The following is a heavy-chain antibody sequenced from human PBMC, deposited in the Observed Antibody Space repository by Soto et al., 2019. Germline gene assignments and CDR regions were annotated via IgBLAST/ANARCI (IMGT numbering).Heavy chain of an antibody. J-gene: IGHJ3*01. CDR2: IYWNDDE. V-gene: IGHV2-5*01. CDR3: APARRSSGDSFDF. CDR1: GFSLTSSGVG. D-gene: IGHD6-6*01. Sequence: QITLQESGPALVKPTQTLTLTCTFSGFSLTSSGVGVGWIRQPPGKALEWLALIYWNDDERYSPSLSSRLTITEDTAKNQVVLTMTNMAAVDTATYDRAPARRSSGDSFDFWGQVTAVTVSS.